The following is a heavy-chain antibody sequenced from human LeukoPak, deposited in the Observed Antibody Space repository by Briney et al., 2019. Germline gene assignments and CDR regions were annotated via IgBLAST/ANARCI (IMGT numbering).Heavy chain of an antibody. V-gene: IGHV3-33*08. Sequence: GFLRLSCAASGFTFSSYWMTWVRQAPGKGLEGVAVIWYDGSNKYYADSVKGRFTISRDNSKNTLYLQMNSLRAEDTAVYHCAREGYCGSTSCSGAFDIWGQGTMVTVSS. CDR1: GFTFSSYW. J-gene: IGHJ3*02. CDR2: IWYDGSNK. CDR3: AREGYCGSTSCSGAFDI. D-gene: IGHD2-2*01.